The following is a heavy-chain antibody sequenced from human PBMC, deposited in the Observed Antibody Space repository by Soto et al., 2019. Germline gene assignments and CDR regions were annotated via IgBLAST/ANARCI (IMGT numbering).Heavy chain of an antibody. Sequence: PGGSLRLSCAASGFTFSNAWMNWVRQAPGKGLEWVGRIKSKTDGGTTDYAAPVKGRFTISRDDSKNTLYLQMNSLKTEDTAVYYCTTDGAGYYGSGPSGQTVDYWGQGTLVTVSS. J-gene: IGHJ4*02. V-gene: IGHV3-15*07. CDR3: TTDGAGYYGSGPSGQTVDY. D-gene: IGHD3-10*01. CDR2: IKSKTDGGTT. CDR1: GFTFSNAW.